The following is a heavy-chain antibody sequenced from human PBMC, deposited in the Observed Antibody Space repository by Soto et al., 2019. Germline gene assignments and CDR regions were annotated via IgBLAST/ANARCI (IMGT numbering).Heavy chain of an antibody. J-gene: IGHJ4*02. D-gene: IGHD6-6*01. V-gene: IGHV1-69*12. CDR1: GGSFSSYA. CDR2: IIPSFGKA. Sequence: QVQLVQSGAEVKKPGSSVKVSCKASGGSFSSYAISWVRHAPGQGREWMEGIIPSFGKANYAQKFLGRVTITADESTSTDYMELSSLRSEDTALYYCARDGSSSSPYWGQGTLVTVSS. CDR3: ARDGSSSSPY.